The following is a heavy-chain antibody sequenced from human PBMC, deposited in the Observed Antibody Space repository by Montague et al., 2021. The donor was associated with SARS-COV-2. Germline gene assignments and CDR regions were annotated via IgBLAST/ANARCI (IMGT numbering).Heavy chain of an antibody. CDR1: GFSFEDYA. CDR2: ISGDGGRA. V-gene: IGHV3-43*02. CDR3: AKDIYYIKTKSHPFLGYYCYFYGMEV. Sequence: SLRLSCAASGFSFEDYAMHWVRQVPGKGLEWVSLISGDGGRAYYADSVKGRFTSSRDNSKNSLYLQMNSLRPEETALYYCAKDIYYIKTKSHPFLGYYCYFYGMEVWGQETTVTVSS. D-gene: IGHD3-10*01. J-gene: IGHJ6*02.